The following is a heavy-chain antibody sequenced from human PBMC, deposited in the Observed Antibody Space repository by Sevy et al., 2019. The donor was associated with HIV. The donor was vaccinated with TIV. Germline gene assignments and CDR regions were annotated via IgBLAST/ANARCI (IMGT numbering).Heavy chain of an antibody. CDR3: ARSRDSSGWYGPHCYYYYYGMDV. V-gene: IGHV1-8*01. D-gene: IGHD6-19*01. CDR1: GYTFTSYD. J-gene: IGHJ6*04. Sequence: ASVKVSCKASGYTFTSYDINWVRQATGQGLEWMGWMNPNSGNTGYAQKFQGRVTMTRNTSISTAYMELSSLRSEDTAVYYCARSRDSSGWYGPHCYYYYYGMDVWGEGTTVTVSS. CDR2: MNPNSGNT.